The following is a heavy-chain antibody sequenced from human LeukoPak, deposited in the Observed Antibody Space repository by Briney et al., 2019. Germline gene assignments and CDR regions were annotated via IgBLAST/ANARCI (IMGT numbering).Heavy chain of an antibody. J-gene: IGHJ5*02. Sequence: GGSLRLSCAASGFTFSSYAMSWVRQAPGKGLEWVSAISGSGGSTYYADSVKGRFTISRDNSKNTLYLQMNSLRAADTAVYYCANAAYCGGDCFSGFDPWGQGTLVTVSS. CDR3: ANAAYCGGDCFSGFDP. D-gene: IGHD2-21*02. V-gene: IGHV3-23*01. CDR1: GFTFSSYA. CDR2: ISGSGGST.